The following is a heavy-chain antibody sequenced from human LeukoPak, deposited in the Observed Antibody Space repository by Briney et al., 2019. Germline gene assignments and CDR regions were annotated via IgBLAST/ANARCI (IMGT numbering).Heavy chain of an antibody. Sequence: PSETLSLTCTVSGGSISSSSYYRGWIRQPPGKGLEWIGSIYYSGSTYYNPSLKSRVTISVDTSKNQFSLKLSSVTAADTAVYYCARLRIAVADTWGQGTLVTVSS. J-gene: IGHJ5*02. V-gene: IGHV4-39*01. CDR2: IYYSGST. D-gene: IGHD6-19*01. CDR1: GGSISSSSYY. CDR3: ARLRIAVADT.